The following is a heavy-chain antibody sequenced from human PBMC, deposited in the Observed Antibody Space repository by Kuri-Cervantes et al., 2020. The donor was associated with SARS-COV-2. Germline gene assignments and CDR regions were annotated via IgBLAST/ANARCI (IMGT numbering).Heavy chain of an antibody. J-gene: IGHJ4*02. D-gene: IGHD3-22*01. CDR2: ISSSSTI. V-gene: IGHV3-69-1*01. CDR3: ARDLYDSSGYYSPHVFDY. Sequence: GESLKISCAASGVTFSDYYMNWVRQAPGKGLEWVSSISSSSTIYYADSVKGRFTISRDNAKNPLYLQMNSLRAEDTAVYYCARDLYDSSGYYSPHVFDYWGQGTLVTVSS. CDR1: GVTFSDYY.